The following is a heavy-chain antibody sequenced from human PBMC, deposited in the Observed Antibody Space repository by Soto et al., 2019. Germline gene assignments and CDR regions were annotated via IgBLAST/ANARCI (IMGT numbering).Heavy chain of an antibody. CDR1: GGYISGYY. CDR2: IYYSGIT. D-gene: IGHD5-12*01. V-gene: IGHV4-59*01. J-gene: IGHJ4*02. CDR3: ASHRSGYAFQ. Sequence: SETQCHTYSVAGGYISGYYGSWIRQPPGKGLEWIGYIYYSGITNYNPSLKSRVSTSLDPSKNQFSLKLTSVTAADTAVYYCASHRSGYAFQWGQGTLVTVSS.